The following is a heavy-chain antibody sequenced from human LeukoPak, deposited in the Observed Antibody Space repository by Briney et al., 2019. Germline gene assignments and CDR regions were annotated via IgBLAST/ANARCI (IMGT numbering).Heavy chain of an antibody. V-gene: IGHV3-48*01. J-gene: IGHJ4*02. CDR3: AREDRGRLGELSLYY. CDR1: GFTFSSYS. CDR2: ISSSSSTI. D-gene: IGHD3-16*02. Sequence: GGSLRLSCAASGFTFSSYSMNWVRQAPGKGLEWVSYISSSSSTIYYADSVKGRFTISRDNSKNTLYLQMNSLRAEDTAVYYCAREDRGRLGELSLYYWGQGTLVTVSS.